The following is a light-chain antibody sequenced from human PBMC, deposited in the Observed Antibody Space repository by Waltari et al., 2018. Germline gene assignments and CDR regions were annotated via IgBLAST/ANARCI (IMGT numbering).Light chain of an antibody. CDR3: QHYNQWPPYT. CDR2: GAS. CDR1: QTISYN. Sequence: EIVLTQSPSTLSVSPGERAILSCRASQTISYNLAWYQQRPGQPPRLLIYGASARAAAIPVRFSGSGSGTEFTLTISGLQSEDFAVYYCQHYNQWPPYTFGQGTKVE. J-gene: IGKJ2*01. V-gene: IGKV3-15*01.